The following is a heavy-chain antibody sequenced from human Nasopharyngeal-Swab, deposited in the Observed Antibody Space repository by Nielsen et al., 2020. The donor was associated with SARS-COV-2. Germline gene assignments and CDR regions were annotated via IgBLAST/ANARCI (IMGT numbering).Heavy chain of an antibody. J-gene: IGHJ4*02. CDR3: VRQTGYHFDS. Sequence: AGSLRLSCAASGFTFSGSAMHWVRQASGKGLEWVGRIRSKAHNYAAVYAASVEGRFTISRDDSKKTAFLQMDSLKSEDTAVYFCVRQTGYHFDSWGQGTLVTVSS. CDR1: GFTFSGSA. D-gene: IGHD5-12*01. V-gene: IGHV3-73*01. CDR2: IRSKAHNYAA.